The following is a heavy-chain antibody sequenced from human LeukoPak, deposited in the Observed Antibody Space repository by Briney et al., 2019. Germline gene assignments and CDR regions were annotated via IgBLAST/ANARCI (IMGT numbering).Heavy chain of an antibody. CDR3: ARIRRYDYDGFRPGWVYWYFDV. CDR2: IYYNGST. CDR1: GGSISGYY. J-gene: IGHJ2*01. D-gene: IGHD4-23*01. V-gene: IGHV4-59*01. Sequence: SETLSLTCTVSGGSISGYYWSWIRQPPGKGLEWIGFIYYNGSTNYNPSLKSRITISVDTSKNQFSLKLNSVTAADTAIFYCARIRRYDYDGFRPGWVYWYFDVWGRGTLVTVSS.